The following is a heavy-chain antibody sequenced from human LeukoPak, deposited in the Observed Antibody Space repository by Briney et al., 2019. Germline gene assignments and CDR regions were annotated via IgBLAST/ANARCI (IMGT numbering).Heavy chain of an antibody. CDR1: GYTFTSYG. CDR2: MNPNSGNT. V-gene: IGHV1-8*02. Sequence: ASVTVSCTASGYTFTSYGINWVRQAPGQGLEWMGWMNPNSGNTGYAQKFQGRVTMTRNTSISTAYMELSSLRSEDTAVYYCARRDYYGSGSYPYYYHNYMDVWGKGTTLTISS. CDR3: ARRDYYGSGSYPYYYHNYMDV. J-gene: IGHJ6*03. D-gene: IGHD3-10*01.